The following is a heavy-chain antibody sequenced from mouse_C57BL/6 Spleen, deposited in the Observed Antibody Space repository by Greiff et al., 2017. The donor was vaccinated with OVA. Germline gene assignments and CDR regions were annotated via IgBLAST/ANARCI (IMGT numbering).Heavy chain of an antibody. Sequence: VQLQQSGPVLVKPGASVKMSCKASGYTFTDYYMNWVTQSHGKSLEWIGVINPYNGGTSYNQKFKGKATLTVDKSSSTAYMELNSLTSEDAAVYYCARYDYSWYFDVWGTGTTVTVSS. CDR1: GYTFTDYY. V-gene: IGHV1-19*01. D-gene: IGHD1-1*01. J-gene: IGHJ1*03. CDR2: INPYNGGT. CDR3: ARYDYSWYFDV.